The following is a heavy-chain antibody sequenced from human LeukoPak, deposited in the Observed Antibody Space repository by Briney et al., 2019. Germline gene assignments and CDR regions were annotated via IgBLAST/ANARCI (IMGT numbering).Heavy chain of an antibody. J-gene: IGHJ4*02. CDR2: INPNSGGT. CDR3: ARVFHGDYVFDY. V-gene: IGHV1-2*06. D-gene: IGHD4-17*01. CDR1: GYTFTGYY. Sequence: EASVKVSCKASGYTFTGYYMHWVRQAPGQGLEWMGRINPNSGGTNYAQKFQGRVTITRDTSASTAYMELSSLRSEDTAVYYCARVFHGDYVFDYWGQGTLVTVSS.